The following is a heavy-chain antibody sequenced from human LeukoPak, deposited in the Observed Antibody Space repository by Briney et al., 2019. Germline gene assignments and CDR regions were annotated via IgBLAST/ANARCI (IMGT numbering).Heavy chain of an antibody. CDR3: ARGSRYRRATPSFFSDY. D-gene: IGHD1-26*01. V-gene: IGHV4-59*01. Sequence: SETLSLTCTVSGGSISSYYWSWIRQPPGKGLEWIGYIYYSGSTNYNPSLKSRVTISVDTSKNQFSLKLSSVTAADTAVYYCARGSRYRRATPSFFSDYWGQGTLVTVSS. CDR1: GGSISSYY. CDR2: IYYSGST. J-gene: IGHJ4*02.